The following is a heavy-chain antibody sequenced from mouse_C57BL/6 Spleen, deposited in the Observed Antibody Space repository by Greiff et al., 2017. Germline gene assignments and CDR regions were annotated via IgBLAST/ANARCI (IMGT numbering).Heavy chain of an antibody. J-gene: IGHJ2*01. D-gene: IGHD2-1*01. CDR1: GYAFSSSW. Sequence: QVQLQQSGPELVKPGASVKISCKASGYAFSSSWMNWVKQRPGKGLEWIGRIYPGDGDTNYNGKFKGKATLTAAKSSSTAYMQLSSLTSEDSAVYFCARRRGYYGNYHWGQGTTLTVSS. CDR3: ARRRGYYGNYH. V-gene: IGHV1-82*01. CDR2: IYPGDGDT.